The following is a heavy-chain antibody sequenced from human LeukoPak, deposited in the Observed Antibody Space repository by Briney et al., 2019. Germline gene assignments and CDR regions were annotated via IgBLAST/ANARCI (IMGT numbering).Heavy chain of an antibody. J-gene: IGHJ5*02. CDR3: SSSQNSGSSYYDFWSGYYNNWFDP. Sequence: SETLSLTCTVSGGSLSSSSYYWGWIRQPPGKGLEWIGSIYYSGSTYYNPSLKSRVTISVDTSKNQFSLKLSSVTAADTAVYYCSSSQNSGSSYYDFWSGYYNNWFDPWGQGTLVTVSS. CDR1: GGSLSSSSYY. V-gene: IGHV4-39*01. D-gene: IGHD3-3*01. CDR2: IYYSGST.